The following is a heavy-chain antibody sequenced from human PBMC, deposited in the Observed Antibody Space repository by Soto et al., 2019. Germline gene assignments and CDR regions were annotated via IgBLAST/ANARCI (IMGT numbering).Heavy chain of an antibody. D-gene: IGHD4-17*01. Sequence: QLQLQESGPGLVKPSETLSLTCTVSGGSISSSSYYWGWIRQPPGKGLEWIGSIYYSGSTYYNPSLKSRVTISVDTSKNQFSLKLSSVTAADTAVYYCARHDYGDQLDYWGQGTLVTVSS. CDR1: GGSISSSSYY. J-gene: IGHJ4*02. V-gene: IGHV4-39*01. CDR2: IYYSGST. CDR3: ARHDYGDQLDY.